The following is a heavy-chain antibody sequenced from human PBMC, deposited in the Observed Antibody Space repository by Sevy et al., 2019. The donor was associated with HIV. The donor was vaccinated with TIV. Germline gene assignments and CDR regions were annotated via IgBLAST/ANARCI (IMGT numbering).Heavy chain of an antibody. D-gene: IGHD6-19*01. CDR2: IYYSGST. CDR1: GGSISSSSYY. V-gene: IGHV4-39*01. Sequence: SETLSLTCTVSGGSISSSSYYWGWIRQPPGKGLEWIGSIYYSGSTYYNPSLKSRVTISVYTSKNQFSLKLSSVTAADTAVYYCARGQWLVHDYWGQGTLVTVSS. J-gene: IGHJ4*02. CDR3: ARGQWLVHDY.